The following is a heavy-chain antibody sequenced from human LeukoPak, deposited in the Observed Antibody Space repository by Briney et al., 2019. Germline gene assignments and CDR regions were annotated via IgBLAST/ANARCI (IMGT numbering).Heavy chain of an antibody. D-gene: IGHD3-22*01. CDR1: GYTFTSYD. V-gene: IGHV1-8*01. CDR3: AVNYYDSSGRDDAFDI. CDR2: MNPNSGNT. Sequence: ASVKVSCKASGYTFTSYDINWVRQATGQGFEWMGWMNPNSGNTGYAQKFQGRVTMTRNTSISTAYMELSSLRSEDTAVYYCAVNYYDSSGRDDAFDIWGQGTMVTVSS. J-gene: IGHJ3*02.